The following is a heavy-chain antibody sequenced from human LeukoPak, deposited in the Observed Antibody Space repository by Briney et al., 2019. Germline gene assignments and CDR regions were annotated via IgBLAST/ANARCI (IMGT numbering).Heavy chain of an antibody. D-gene: IGHD5-24*01. V-gene: IGHV4-59*02. J-gene: IGHJ4*02. CDR1: GASVRSHC. Sequence: SETLSLTCTVSGASVRSHCWSWIRQTPGKGLEWIGYGFYIGRTNYNPSLGSRVAISLDTSKNQFSLRLTAVTAADTAVYYCARRDGDNYDFDYWGQGILVTVSS. CDR2: GFYIGRT. CDR3: ARRDGDNYDFDY.